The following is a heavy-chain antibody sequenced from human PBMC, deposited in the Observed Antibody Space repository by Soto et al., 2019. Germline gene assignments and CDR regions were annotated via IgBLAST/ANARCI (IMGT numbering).Heavy chain of an antibody. CDR1: GDSMTRSVW. D-gene: IGHD7-27*01. Sequence: PSETLSLTCTVSGDSMTRSVWWAWVRQLPGKGLEWGGGVFHTGDTNYNPSLNSRVTMAVDKSTKQRSLKVTSLAPADTAIYNFARKAWVRFDYWGQGALVTVSS. V-gene: IGHV4-4*02. J-gene: IGHJ4*02. CDR2: VFHTGDT. CDR3: ARKAWVRFDY.